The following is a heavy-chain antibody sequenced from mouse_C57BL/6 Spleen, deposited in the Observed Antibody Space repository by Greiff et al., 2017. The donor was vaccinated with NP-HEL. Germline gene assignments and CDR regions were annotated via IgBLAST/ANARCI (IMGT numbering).Heavy chain of an antibody. D-gene: IGHD2-2*01. CDR3: ARWGVTTTAMDY. CDR2: INPNNGGT. Sequence: VQLQQSGPELVKPGASVKIPCKASGYTFTNYNMDWVKQSHGKSLEWIGDINPNNGGTIYNQKFKGKATLTVDKSSSTAYMELRSLTSEDTAVYYCARWGVTTTAMDYWGQGTSVTVSS. V-gene: IGHV1-18*01. J-gene: IGHJ4*01. CDR1: GYTFTNYN.